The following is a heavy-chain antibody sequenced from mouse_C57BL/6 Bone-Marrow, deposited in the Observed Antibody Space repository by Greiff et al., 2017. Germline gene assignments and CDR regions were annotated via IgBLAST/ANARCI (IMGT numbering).Heavy chain of an antibody. Sequence: DVKLVESEGGLVQPGSSMKLSCTASGFTFSDYYMAWVRQVPEKGLEWVANINYDGSSTYYLDSLKSRFIISRDNAKNILYLQMSSLKSEDTATYYCARDRSTVVATDAMDYWGQGTSVTVSS. V-gene: IGHV5-16*01. CDR2: INYDGSST. D-gene: IGHD1-1*01. CDR3: ARDRSTVVATDAMDY. J-gene: IGHJ4*01. CDR1: GFTFSDYY.